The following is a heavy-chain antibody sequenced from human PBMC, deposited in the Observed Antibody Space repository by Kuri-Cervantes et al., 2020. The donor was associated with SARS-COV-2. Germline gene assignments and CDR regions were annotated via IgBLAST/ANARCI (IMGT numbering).Heavy chain of an antibody. V-gene: IGHV1-8*02. CDR1: GYTFTSYA. J-gene: IGHJ4*02. CDR3: ARGAAGYSYVVDY. CDR2: MNPNSGNT. D-gene: IGHD5-18*01. Sequence: ASVKVSCKASGYTFTSYAMHWVRQAPGQRLEWMGWMNPNSGNTGYAQKFQGRVTMTRNTSISTAYMELSSLRSEDTAVYYCARGAAGYSYVVDYWGQGTLVTVSS.